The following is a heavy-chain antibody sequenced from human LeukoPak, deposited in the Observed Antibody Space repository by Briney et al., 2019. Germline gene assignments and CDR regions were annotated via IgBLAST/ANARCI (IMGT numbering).Heavy chain of an antibody. CDR3: ARAHDGAVAATGY. D-gene: IGHD6-19*01. V-gene: IGHV1-2*02. J-gene: IGHJ4*02. CDR2: INPNSGGT. Sequence: ASVKVSCKASGYTFTGYYMHWVRQAPGQGLEWVGWINPNSGGTNYAQKFQGRVTMTRDTSISTAYMELSRLRSDDTAVYYCARAHDGAVAATGYWGQGTLVTVSS. CDR1: GYTFTGYY.